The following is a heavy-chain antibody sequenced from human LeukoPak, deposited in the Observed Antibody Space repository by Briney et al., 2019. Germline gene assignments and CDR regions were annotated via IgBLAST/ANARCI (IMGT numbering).Heavy chain of an antibody. CDR2: INPNSGGT. CDR1: GYTFTGYY. D-gene: IGHD5-12*01. V-gene: IGHV1-2*02. J-gene: IGHJ4*02. Sequence: ASVKVSCKASGYTFTGYYMHWVRQAPGQGLEWMGWINPNSGGTNYAQKFQGRVTMTRDTSISTAYMELSRLRSDDTVVYYCATLAPRGYSGYDSDGIDYWGQGTLVTVSS. CDR3: ATLAPRGYSGYDSDGIDY.